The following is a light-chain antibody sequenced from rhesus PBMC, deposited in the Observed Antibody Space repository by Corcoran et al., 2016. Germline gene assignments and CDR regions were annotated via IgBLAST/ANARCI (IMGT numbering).Light chain of an antibody. Sequence: DIQMTQSPSSLSASVGDTVTITCRASQSISSWLAWYQQKPGKAPKLLIYKAASLQSGDPSRFSGSGSGTDFTLTISSLQSEDFATYYCQQYRSSPLTFGGGTKVELK. J-gene: IGKJ4*01. CDR1: QSISSW. V-gene: IGKV1-22*01. CDR2: KAA. CDR3: QQYRSSPLT.